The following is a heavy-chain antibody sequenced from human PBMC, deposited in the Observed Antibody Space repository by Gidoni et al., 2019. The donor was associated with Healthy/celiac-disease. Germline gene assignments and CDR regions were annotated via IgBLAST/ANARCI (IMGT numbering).Heavy chain of an antibody. CDR2: IYHSGST. J-gene: IGHJ4*02. CDR1: GYSISSGYY. CDR3: ARVFTTVVTPDYFDY. D-gene: IGHD2-21*02. V-gene: IGHV4-38-2*02. Sequence: QVQLQESGPGLVTPSETLSLTCTVSGYSISSGYYWGWIRQPPGKGLEWIGSIYHSGSTYYNPSLKSRVTISVDTSKNQFSLKLSSVTAADTAVYYCARVFTTVVTPDYFDYWGQGTLVTVSS.